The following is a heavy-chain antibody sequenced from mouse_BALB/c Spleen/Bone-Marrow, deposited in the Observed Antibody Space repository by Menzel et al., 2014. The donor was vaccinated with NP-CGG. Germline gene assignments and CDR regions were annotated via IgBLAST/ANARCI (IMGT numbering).Heavy chain of an antibody. CDR2: IDPASGNT. CDR1: GFNIKDTY. D-gene: IGHD1-1*01. V-gene: IGHV14-3*02. J-gene: IGHJ4*01. Sequence: VQLQQSGAELVKPGASVKLSCTASGFNIKDTYMHWVKQRPEQGLEWIGGIDPASGNTKYDPKFQGRATVTADTSSSTAYLQLSSLTSEDTAVYYCARYYYRTMDYWGQGTSVTVSS. CDR3: ARYYYRTMDY.